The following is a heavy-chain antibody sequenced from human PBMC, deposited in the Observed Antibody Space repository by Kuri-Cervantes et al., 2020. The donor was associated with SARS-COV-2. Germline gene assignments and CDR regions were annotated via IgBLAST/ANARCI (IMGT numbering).Heavy chain of an antibody. Sequence: SQTLSLTCAVYGGSISSYYWSWIRQPPGKGLEWIGYIYYSGSTNYNPSLKSRVTISVDTSKSQFSLKLSSVTAADTAVYYCARHGGSGSSLDYWGQGTLVTVSS. J-gene: IGHJ4*02. D-gene: IGHD6-6*01. CDR1: GGSISSYY. V-gene: IGHV4-59*08. CDR3: ARHGGSGSSLDY. CDR2: IYYSGST.